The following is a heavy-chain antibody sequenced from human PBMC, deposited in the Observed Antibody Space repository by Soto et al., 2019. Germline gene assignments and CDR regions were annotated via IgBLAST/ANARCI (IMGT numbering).Heavy chain of an antibody. CDR1: GFTFDDFA. CDR3: AKDYAGYYYYIAV. V-gene: IGHV3-9*01. CDR2: INWNSGDI. Sequence: EVQLVESGGGLVQPGRSLRLSCAASGFTFDDFAMHWVRQAPGKGLEWVSCINWNSGDINYADSVKGRFTISRDNAKNSLYLQMNSLRAEDTALYYCAKDYAGYYYYIAVLGKGTTVTVSS. J-gene: IGHJ6*03.